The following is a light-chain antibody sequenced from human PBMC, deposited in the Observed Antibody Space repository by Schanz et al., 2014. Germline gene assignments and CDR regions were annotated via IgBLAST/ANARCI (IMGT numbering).Light chain of an antibody. V-gene: IGLV2-14*02. J-gene: IGLJ3*02. CDR3: SSYTSSSTLRGV. CDR2: EGS. Sequence: QSALTQPASVSGSPGQSITISCTGTSSDVESYNLVSWYQQHPGKAPKLMFYEGSKRPSGVSNRFSGSKSGNTASLTVSGLQAEDEADYYCSSYTSSSTLRGVFGGGTKLTVL. CDR1: SSDVESYNL.